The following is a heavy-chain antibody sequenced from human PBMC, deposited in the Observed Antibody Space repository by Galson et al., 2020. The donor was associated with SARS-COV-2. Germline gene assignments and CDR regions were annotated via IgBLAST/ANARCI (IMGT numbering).Heavy chain of an antibody. V-gene: IGHV3-7*05. D-gene: IGHD2-21*02. CDR3: ARVGAGYCGGDCYSKYDF. CDR2: INQDETET. Sequence: GESLKISCAISGFGLRYYWMTWVRQAPGKGLEWVASINQDETETKYVDSVKGRFTISRDNAKNSLYLQMSSLRDEDTAVYYCARVGAGYCGGDCYSKYDFWGQGTLVTVSS. J-gene: IGHJ4*02. CDR1: GFGLRYYW.